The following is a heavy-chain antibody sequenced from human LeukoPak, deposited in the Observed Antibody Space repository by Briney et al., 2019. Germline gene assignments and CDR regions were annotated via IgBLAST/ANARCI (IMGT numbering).Heavy chain of an antibody. Sequence: SETLSLTCTVSGGSISSYYWSWIRQPAGKGLEWIGRIYTSGSTNYNPSLKSRVTMSVDTSKNQFSLKLSSVTAADTAVYYCARGVYDYFWGGALWYFDLWGRGTLVTVSS. V-gene: IGHV4-4*07. CDR1: GGSISSYY. CDR2: IYTSGST. D-gene: IGHD3-16*01. J-gene: IGHJ2*01. CDR3: ARGVYDYFWGGALWYFDL.